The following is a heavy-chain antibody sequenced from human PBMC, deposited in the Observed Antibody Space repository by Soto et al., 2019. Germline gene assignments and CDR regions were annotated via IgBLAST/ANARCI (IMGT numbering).Heavy chain of an antibody. CDR1: GFTFSSYA. D-gene: IGHD2-2*01. CDR2: ISGYGDNT. CDR3: AKDRSWLVVGTGAAHFDY. V-gene: IGHV3-23*01. Sequence: EVQLLESGGGLVQPGGSLRLSCAASGFTFSSYAMSWVRQAPGKGLEWVSAISGYGDNTYYADTMKGRFTINRDNSDNTLYLKINSQTAEDKALYHCAKDRSWLVVGTGAAHFDYWGQGTQASVSS. J-gene: IGHJ4*02.